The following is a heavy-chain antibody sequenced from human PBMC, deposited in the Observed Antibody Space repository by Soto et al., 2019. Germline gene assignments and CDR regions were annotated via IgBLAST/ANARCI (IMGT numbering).Heavy chain of an antibody. CDR2: IYYSGST. D-gene: IGHD3-3*01. CDR1: GGSISSYY. V-gene: IGHV4-59*01. CDR3: ARSYYDFWSGYSVALYYGMDV. Sequence: ETLSLTCTVSGGSISSYYWSWIRQPPGKGLEWIGYIYYSGSTNYNPSLKSRVTISVDTSKNQFSLKLSSVTAADTAVYYCARSYYDFWSGYSVALYYGMDVWGQGTTVTVSS. J-gene: IGHJ6*02.